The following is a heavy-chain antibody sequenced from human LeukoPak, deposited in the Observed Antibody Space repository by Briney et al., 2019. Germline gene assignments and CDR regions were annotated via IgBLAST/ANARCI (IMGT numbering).Heavy chain of an antibody. V-gene: IGHV3-23*01. CDR1: GFSFSNYA. Sequence: GGSLRLSCAASGFSFSNYAMCWVRQAPGKGLEWVSAISGSGDNTYYGDSVKGRFTISRDNSKNTLYLQMNSLRAEDTAVYYCAKDQGSGKALDYWGQGTLVTVSS. CDR3: AKDQGSGKALDY. J-gene: IGHJ4*02. D-gene: IGHD3-10*01. CDR2: ISGSGDNT.